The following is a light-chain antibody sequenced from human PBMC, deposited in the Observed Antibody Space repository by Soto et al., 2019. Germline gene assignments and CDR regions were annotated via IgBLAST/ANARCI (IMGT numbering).Light chain of an antibody. CDR1: SSNIGAGYD. J-gene: IGLJ3*02. CDR3: QSYDTSLSGSV. Sequence: QCVLTQPPSVSGAPGQRVTISWTGSSSNIGAGYDVHWYQQLPGTAPKLLIYGNNNRPSGVPDRFSGSKSGTSASLAITGLQAEDEADYYCQSYDTSLSGSVFGGGTKLTVL. V-gene: IGLV1-40*01. CDR2: GNN.